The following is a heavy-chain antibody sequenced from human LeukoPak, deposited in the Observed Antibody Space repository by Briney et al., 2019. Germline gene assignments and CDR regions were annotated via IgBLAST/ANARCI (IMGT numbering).Heavy chain of an antibody. D-gene: IGHD4-11*01. CDR2: ISSSSSTI. CDR3: AREPATVSYPNYYYYYMDV. CDR1: GFTFSSYW. J-gene: IGHJ6*03. V-gene: IGHV3-48*01. Sequence: GGSLRLSCAASGFTFSSYWMTWVRQAPGKGLEWVSYISSSSSTIYYADSVKGRFTISRDNAKNSLYLQMNSLRAEDTAVYYCAREPATVSYPNYYYYYMDVWGKGTTVTVSS.